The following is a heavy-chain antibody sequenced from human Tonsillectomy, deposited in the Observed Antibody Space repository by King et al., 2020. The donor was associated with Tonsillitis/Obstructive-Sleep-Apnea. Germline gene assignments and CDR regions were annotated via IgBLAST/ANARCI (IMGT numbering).Heavy chain of an antibody. J-gene: IGHJ4*02. D-gene: IGHD3-16*01. CDR3: ARRSDDYIWGSFDY. CDR1: GFTFSSYS. V-gene: IGHV3-48*02. CDR2: ISSSSSSI. Sequence: DVQLVESGGGLVQPGGSLRLSCAASGFTFSSYSMNWVRQAPGKGLEWVSYISSSSSSIYYPDSVKGRLTISRDNSQNQLYLQMNGLRDEDTAVYYCARRSDDYIWGSFDYWGQGSLVTVSS.